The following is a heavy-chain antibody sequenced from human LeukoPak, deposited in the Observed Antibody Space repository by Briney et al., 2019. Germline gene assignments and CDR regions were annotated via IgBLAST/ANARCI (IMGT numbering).Heavy chain of an antibody. D-gene: IGHD2-15*01. CDR3: VLLPSHDYYYMDV. CDR1: GFTFSSYG. V-gene: IGHV3-30*02. Sequence: PGGSLRLSCAASGFTFSSYGMHWVRQAPGKGLEWVAFIRYDGSNKYYADSVKGRFTISRDNSKNTLYLQMNSLRAEDTAVYYCVLLPSHDYYYMDVWGKGTTVTVSS. CDR2: IRYDGSNK. J-gene: IGHJ6*03.